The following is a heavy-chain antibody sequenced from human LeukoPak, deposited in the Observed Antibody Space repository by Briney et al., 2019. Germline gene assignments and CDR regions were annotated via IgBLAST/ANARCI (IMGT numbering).Heavy chain of an antibody. D-gene: IGHD5-18*01. CDR2: ISGSGDNT. Sequence: GGSLRLSCAASGFTFSSYVMSWVRQAPGRGLEWVSSISGSGDNTYYADSVKGRFTISRDNSKNTLYLQMNSLRAEDTAVYYCARDVDGYSYGRYGMDVWGQGTTVTVSS. V-gene: IGHV3-23*01. CDR1: GFTFSSYV. J-gene: IGHJ6*02. CDR3: ARDVDGYSYGRYGMDV.